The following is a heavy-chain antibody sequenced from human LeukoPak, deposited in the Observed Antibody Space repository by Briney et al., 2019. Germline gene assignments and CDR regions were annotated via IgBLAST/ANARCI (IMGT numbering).Heavy chain of an antibody. J-gene: IGHJ4*02. CDR1: GGTFSSYA. CDR2: IIPIFGTA. D-gene: IGHD6-19*01. V-gene: IGHV1-69*06. CDR3: AMVAVAGTFVY. Sequence: SVKVPCKASGGTFSSYAISWVRQAPGQGLEWMGGIIPIFGTANYAQKFQGRVTITADKSTSTAYMELSSLGSEDTAVYYCAMVAVAGTFVYWGQGTLVTVSS.